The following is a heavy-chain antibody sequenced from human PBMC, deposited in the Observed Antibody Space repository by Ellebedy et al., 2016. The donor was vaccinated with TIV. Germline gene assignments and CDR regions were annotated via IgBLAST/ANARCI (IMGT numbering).Heavy chain of an antibody. D-gene: IGHD3-22*01. Sequence: GGSLRLSXAASGFTFSSYAISWVRQAPGQGLEWMGGIIPIFGTANYAQKFQGRVTITADESTSTAYMELSSLRSEDTAVYYCARGSPYDSSGGAFDIWGQGTMVTVSS. J-gene: IGHJ3*02. V-gene: IGHV1-69*01. CDR1: GFTFSSYA. CDR2: IIPIFGTA. CDR3: ARGSPYDSSGGAFDI.